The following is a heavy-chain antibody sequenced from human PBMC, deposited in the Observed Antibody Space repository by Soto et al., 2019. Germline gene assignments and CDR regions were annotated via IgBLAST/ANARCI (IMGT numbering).Heavy chain of an antibody. Sequence: PSETLSLTCTVSDGSVGNSYWNWIRQPPGKGLEWIGYIYYSGTTNYNPSLKSRVTISVDTSKNQFSLKLSSVTAADTAVYYCARARGELGYYYYGMHVWGQGTTVTVSS. J-gene: IGHJ6*02. CDR1: DGSVGNSY. D-gene: IGHD3-10*01. CDR3: ARARGELGYYYYGMHV. V-gene: IGHV4-59*02. CDR2: IYYSGTT.